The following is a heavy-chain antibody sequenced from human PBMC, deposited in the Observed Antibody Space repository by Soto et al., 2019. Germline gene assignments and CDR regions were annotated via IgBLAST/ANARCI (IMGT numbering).Heavy chain of an antibody. Sequence: ASVKVSCKASGYTFTSYDINWVRQATGQGLEWMGWMNPNSGNTGYAQKFQGRVTMTRNTSISTAYMELSSLRSEDTAVYYCALTSDSSSWDYYFDYWGQGTLVTVSS. CDR2: MNPNSGNT. J-gene: IGHJ4*02. CDR1: GYTFTSYD. D-gene: IGHD6-13*01. CDR3: ALTSDSSSWDYYFDY. V-gene: IGHV1-8*01.